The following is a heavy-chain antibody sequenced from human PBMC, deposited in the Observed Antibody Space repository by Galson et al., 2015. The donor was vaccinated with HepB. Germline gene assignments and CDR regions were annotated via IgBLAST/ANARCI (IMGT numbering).Heavy chain of an antibody. V-gene: IGHV1-2*02. D-gene: IGHD6-6*01. J-gene: IGHJ6*02. CDR3: ARGEAIAARGYYGMDV. Sequence: SVKVSCKASGYTFTGYYMHWVRQAPGQGLEWMGWINPNSGGTNYAQKFQGRVTMTRDTSISTAYMELSRLRSDDTAVYYCARGEAIAARGYYGMDVWGQGTTVTVSS. CDR2: INPNSGGT. CDR1: GYTFTGYY.